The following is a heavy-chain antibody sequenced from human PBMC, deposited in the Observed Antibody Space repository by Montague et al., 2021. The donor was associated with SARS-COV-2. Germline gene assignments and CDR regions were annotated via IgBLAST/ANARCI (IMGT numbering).Heavy chain of an antibody. Sequence: SETRSLTCTVSGGSISSSSYYWGWIRQPPGKGLEWIGSIYYSGSTYYNPSLKSRVTISVDTSKNQFSLKLSSVTAADTAVYYCAGGPAATYYYGMDVWGQGTTVTVSS. V-gene: IGHV4-39*07. CDR1: GGSISSSSYY. CDR3: AGGPAATYYYGMDV. J-gene: IGHJ6*02. D-gene: IGHD2-15*01. CDR2: IYYSGST.